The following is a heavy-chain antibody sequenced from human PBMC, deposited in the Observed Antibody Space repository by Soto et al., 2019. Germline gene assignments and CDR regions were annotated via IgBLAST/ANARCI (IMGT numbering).Heavy chain of an antibody. J-gene: IGHJ5*02. D-gene: IGHD3-10*01. CDR1: GGSISSFTYY. V-gene: IGHV4-39*01. CDR2: VYYNENK. Sequence: QLQLQESGPGLVKPSETLSLTCSVSGGSISSFTYYWGWIRQPPGKGLEWIGTVYYNENKYYNPSLKSRVTITVDTAKNQFSLNLRSVTAADTAMYFCARRERYYGSPGWFDPWGPGTLVTVSS. CDR3: ARRERYYGSPGWFDP.